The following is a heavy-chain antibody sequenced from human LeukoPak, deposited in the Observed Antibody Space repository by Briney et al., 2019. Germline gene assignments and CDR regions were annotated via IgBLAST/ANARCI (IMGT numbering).Heavy chain of an antibody. V-gene: IGHV3-23*01. CDR3: AKASRRLGYCSSTSCYTGYYYYGMDV. CDR2: ISGSGGST. CDR1: GFTFSSYA. Sequence: GGSLRLSCAASGFTFSSYAMSWVRQAPGKGLEWVSAISGSGGSTYYADSVKGRFTISRDNSKNTLYLQMNSLRAEDTAVYYCAKASRRLGYCSSTSCYTGYYYYGMDVWGQGTTATVSS. J-gene: IGHJ6*02. D-gene: IGHD2-2*02.